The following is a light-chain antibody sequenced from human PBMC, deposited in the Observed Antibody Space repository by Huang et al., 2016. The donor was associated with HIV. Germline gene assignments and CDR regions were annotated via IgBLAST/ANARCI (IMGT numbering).Light chain of an antibody. Sequence: EIVLTQSPATLSLSPGERATLSCRASQNVTDSLAWFRQKPGQAPSPLIYRAANRATGTPARFIGSGSGTDFTLTISSLGPEDFAIYYCQERIHWPRLTFGGGTKVEIK. J-gene: IGKJ4*01. V-gene: IGKV3-11*01. CDR1: QNVTDS. CDR2: RAA. CDR3: QERIHWPRLT.